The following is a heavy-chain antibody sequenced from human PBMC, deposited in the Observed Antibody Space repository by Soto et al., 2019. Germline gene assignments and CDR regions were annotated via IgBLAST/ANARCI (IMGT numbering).Heavy chain of an antibody. CDR3: ARDKITGLFDY. J-gene: IGHJ4*02. CDR2: INHSGST. D-gene: IGHD2-8*02. V-gene: IGHV4-34*01. Sequence: QVQLQQWGAGLLKPSETLSLTCAVYGGSFSGYYWTWIRQPQGTELERIGEINHSGSTNYNPSLNSRVTISVDTSKNQFSLKLTSVTAADTAVYYCARDKITGLFDYWGQGTLVTVSS. CDR1: GGSFSGYY.